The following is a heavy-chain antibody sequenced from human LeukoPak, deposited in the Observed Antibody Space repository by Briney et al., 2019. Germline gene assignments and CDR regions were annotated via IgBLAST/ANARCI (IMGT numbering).Heavy chain of an antibody. V-gene: IGHV3-53*01. CDR2: IYSGGST. Sequence: PGGSLRLSCAASGFTVSSNYMTWVRQAPGKGLEWVSIIYSGGSTSYADSVKGRFTISRDNSKSTLYLQMNSLRAEDTAVYYCARGWGGSIVATIYGMDVWGQGTTVTVSS. CDR3: ARGWGGSIVATIYGMDV. D-gene: IGHD5-12*01. CDR1: GFTVSSNY. J-gene: IGHJ6*02.